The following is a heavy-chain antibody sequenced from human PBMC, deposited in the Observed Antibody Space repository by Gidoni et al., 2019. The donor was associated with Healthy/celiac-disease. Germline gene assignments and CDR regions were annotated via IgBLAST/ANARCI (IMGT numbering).Heavy chain of an antibody. CDR1: GFTVSSNY. J-gene: IGHJ5*02. Sequence: EVQLVESGGGWVQPGGSLRLSCGASGFTVSSNYMSWVRQAPGKGLEWVSVIYSGGSTYYADSVKGIFTISRDNSKNTLYLQMNSLRAEDTAVYYCASGTPAWFDPWGQGTLVTVSS. CDR2: IYSGGST. V-gene: IGHV3-66*01. D-gene: IGHD6-13*01. CDR3: ASGTPAWFDP.